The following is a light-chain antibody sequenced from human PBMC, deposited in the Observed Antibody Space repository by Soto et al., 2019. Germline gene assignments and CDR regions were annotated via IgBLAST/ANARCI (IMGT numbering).Light chain of an antibody. V-gene: IGKV3-15*01. CDR3: QQSNNWPWT. CDR1: QSVSGK. Sequence: EIVCSQSPYTLSLSPGERVTLSCRASQSVSGKLAWYQQKPGQAPRLLIYDASTRATGIPARFSGSGSGTEFTLTISSLQSEDFAVYYCQQSNNWPWTFGQGTKVDIK. J-gene: IGKJ1*01. CDR2: DAS.